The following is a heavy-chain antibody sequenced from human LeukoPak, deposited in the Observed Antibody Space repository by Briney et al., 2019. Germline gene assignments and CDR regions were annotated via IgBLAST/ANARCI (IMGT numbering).Heavy chain of an antibody. CDR2: IYYSGST. CDR3: ARHLNLVPRYYYYYYYMDV. Sequence: SETLSLTCTVSGGSISSRGYYWGWIRQHPGKGLEWIGYIYYSGSTYYNPSLKSRVTTSVDTSKNQFSLKLSSVTAADTAVYYCARHLNLVPRYYYYYYYMDVWGKGTTVTVSS. V-gene: IGHV4-31*03. D-gene: IGHD3-16*02. J-gene: IGHJ6*03. CDR1: GGSISSRGYY.